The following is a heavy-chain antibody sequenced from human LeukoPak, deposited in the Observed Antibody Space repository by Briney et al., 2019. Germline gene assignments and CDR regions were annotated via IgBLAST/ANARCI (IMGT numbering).Heavy chain of an antibody. V-gene: IGHV3-23*01. CDR1: GFTFSSYA. D-gene: IGHD6-13*01. J-gene: IGHJ4*02. CDR2: ISGSGGST. Sequence: PGGSLRLSCAASGFTFSSYAMSWVRQAPGKELEWVSAISGSGGSTYYADSVKGRFTISRDNSKNTLYLQMNSLRAEDTAVYYCAKTGQQLHYFDYWGQGTLVTVSS. CDR3: AKTGQQLHYFDY.